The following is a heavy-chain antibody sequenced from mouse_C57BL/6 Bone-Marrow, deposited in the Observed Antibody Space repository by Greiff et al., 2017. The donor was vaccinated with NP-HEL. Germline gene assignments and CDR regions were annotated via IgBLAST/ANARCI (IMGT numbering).Heavy chain of an antibody. Sequence: VQLQQSGAELVRPGASVKLSCTASGFNIKDDYMHWVKQRPEQGLEWIGWIDPENGDTEYASKFQGKATITADTSSNTAYLQLSSLTSEDTAVYYCTPYYYGSSLDYWGQGTTLTVSS. CDR1: GFNIKDDY. V-gene: IGHV14-4*01. D-gene: IGHD1-1*01. J-gene: IGHJ2*01. CDR2: IDPENGDT. CDR3: TPYYYGSSLDY.